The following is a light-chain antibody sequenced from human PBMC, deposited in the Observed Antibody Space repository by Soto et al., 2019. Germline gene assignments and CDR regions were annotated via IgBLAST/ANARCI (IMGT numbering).Light chain of an antibody. CDR1: SSDVGDYNS. CDR3: SAYTARSTLV. CDR2: EVR. Sequence: QSALTQPRSVSGSPGQSVTVSCIGTSSDVGDYNSVSWYQQHPGKAPKLMIYEVRNRPSGISSRFSGSRSGNTASLTISGLQSEDEGDYYCSAYTARSTLVFGGGTKLTVL. J-gene: IGLJ3*02. V-gene: IGLV2-14*01.